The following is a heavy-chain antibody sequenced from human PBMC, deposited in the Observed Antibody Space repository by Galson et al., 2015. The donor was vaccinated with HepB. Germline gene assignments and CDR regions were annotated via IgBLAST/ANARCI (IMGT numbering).Heavy chain of an antibody. CDR3: ARDAFSAADDY. D-gene: IGHD6-13*01. CDR1: GFHFGSYW. V-gene: IGHV3-7*01. CDR2: INPDGSDR. J-gene: IGHJ4*02. Sequence: SLRLSCAASGFHFGSYWMSWVRQAPGEGLEWVANINPDGSDRYCVDSVKGRFTISRDNANNSLYLQMNSLRAEDTAVYYCARDAFSAADDYWGQGTLVTVSS.